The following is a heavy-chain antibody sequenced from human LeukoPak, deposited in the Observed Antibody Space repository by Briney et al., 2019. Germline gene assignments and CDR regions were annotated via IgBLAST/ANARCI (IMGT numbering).Heavy chain of an antibody. J-gene: IGHJ4*02. CDR3: ASQVRGYYDSSENEH. V-gene: IGHV1-69*05. Sequence: SVKVSCKASGGTFSSYAISWVRQAPGQGLEWMGGIIPIFGTANYAQKFQGRVTITTDESTSTAYMELSSLRSEDTAAYYCASQVRGYYDSSENEHWGQGTLVTVSS. CDR1: GGTFSSYA. CDR2: IIPIFGTA. D-gene: IGHD3-22*01.